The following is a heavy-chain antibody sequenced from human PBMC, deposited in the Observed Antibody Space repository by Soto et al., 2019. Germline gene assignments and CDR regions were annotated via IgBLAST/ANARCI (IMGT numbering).Heavy chain of an antibody. CDR2: IYHSGSS. V-gene: IGHV4-4*02. Sequence: QVQLQESGPGLVKPSGTLSLTCAVSGGSISSSNWWSWVRQPPGKGLEWIGEIYHSGSSKYNPSLKSRVTISVDKSKNQFSLKLSSVTAADTAVYYCASVRGGYYYGMNVWGQGTTVTVSS. CDR3: ASVRGGYYYGMNV. CDR1: GGSISSSNW. D-gene: IGHD3-10*02. J-gene: IGHJ6*02.